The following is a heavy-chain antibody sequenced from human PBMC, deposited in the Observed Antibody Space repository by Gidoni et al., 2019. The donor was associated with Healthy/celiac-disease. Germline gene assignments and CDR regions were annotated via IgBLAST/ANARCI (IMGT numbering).Heavy chain of an antibody. CDR3: ARRRDGYNSRAFDI. CDR1: GYSFTSYW. CDR2: IDPSDSYT. J-gene: IGHJ3*02. Sequence: EVQLVQSGAEVKKPGESLRISCKGSGYSFTSYWISWVRQLHGNGMEWMGRIDPSDSYTTYSPSFQGHVTISADKSISTAYLQWSSLKASDTAMYYCARRRDGYNSRAFDIWGQGTMVTVSS. D-gene: IGHD5-12*01. V-gene: IGHV5-10-1*03.